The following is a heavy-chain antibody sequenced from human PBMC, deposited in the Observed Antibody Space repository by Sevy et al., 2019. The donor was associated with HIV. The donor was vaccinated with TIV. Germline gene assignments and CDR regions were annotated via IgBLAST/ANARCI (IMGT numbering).Heavy chain of an antibody. Sequence: GGSLRLSCAASGFTFSSYSMNWVRQAPGKGLEWVSSISSSSSYIYYADSVKGRFTISRDNAKNSLYLQMNSLRAEDTAVYYCARVGSCSSTSCKYNWNRYYYYYGMDVWGQWTTVTVSS. CDR2: ISSSSSYI. V-gene: IGHV3-21*01. D-gene: IGHD2-2*01. J-gene: IGHJ6*02. CDR1: GFTFSSYS. CDR3: ARVGSCSSTSCKYNWNRYYYYYGMDV.